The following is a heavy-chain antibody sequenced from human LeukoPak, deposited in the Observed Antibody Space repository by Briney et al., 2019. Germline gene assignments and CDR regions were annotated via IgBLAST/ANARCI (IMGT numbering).Heavy chain of an antibody. D-gene: IGHD3-22*01. J-gene: IGHJ4*02. CDR2: ISGSGGST. CDR1: GFTFSSYA. Sequence: GGSLRLSCAASGFTFSSYAMSWVRQAPGKGLEWVSAISGSGGSTYYADSVKGRFTISRDNSKNTLYLQMNSLRAEDTAVYYCAKDGRYYDSSGYYYGFDYWGQGTLVTVSS. V-gene: IGHV3-23*01. CDR3: AKDGRYYDSSGYYYGFDY.